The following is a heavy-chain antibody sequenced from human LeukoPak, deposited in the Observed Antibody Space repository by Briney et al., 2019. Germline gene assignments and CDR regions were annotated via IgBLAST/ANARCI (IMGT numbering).Heavy chain of an antibody. CDR3: ALGGYSFDC. V-gene: IGHV4-4*07. CDR2: IYTSGST. D-gene: IGHD3-16*01. J-gene: IGHJ4*02. Sequence: PSETLSLTCTVSGGFISNYYWSWIRQPAGKGLEWIGRIYTSGSTNYNPSLKSRVTMLVDTSKNQFSLRLSSVTAVDTAVYYCALGGYSFDCLLQGTLVTVCS. CDR1: GGFISNYY.